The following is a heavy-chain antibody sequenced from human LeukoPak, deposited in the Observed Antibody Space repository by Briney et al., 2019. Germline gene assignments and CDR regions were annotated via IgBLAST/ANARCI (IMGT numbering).Heavy chain of an antibody. CDR2: IYYGGST. D-gene: IGHD3-22*01. J-gene: IGHJ4*02. Sequence: PSETLSLTCTVPGGSISSGGYYWTWIRQHPGKGLEWIGYIYYGGSTYYNPSLKSRVTISVDTSKNQFSLQLNSVTAADTAVYYCASPAPYESSGYYKLWGQGILVTVSS. V-gene: IGHV4-31*03. CDR3: ASPAPYESSGYYKL. CDR1: GGSISSGGYY.